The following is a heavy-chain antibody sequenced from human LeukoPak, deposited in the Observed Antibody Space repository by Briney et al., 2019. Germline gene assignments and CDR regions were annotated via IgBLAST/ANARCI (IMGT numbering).Heavy chain of an antibody. CDR2: IDEDGKTI. V-gene: IGHV3-74*01. CDR1: GFTFSSYA. CDR3: VSDLCGGDDQ. D-gene: IGHD3-3*01. Sequence: SGGSLRLSCAASGFTFSSYAMSWVRQAPGKGLVWVSRIDEDGKTIDYADSVKGRFTISRDNAKDTLYLQMSSLRDEDTAVYYCVSDLCGGDDQWGRGTLVTVSS. J-gene: IGHJ5*02.